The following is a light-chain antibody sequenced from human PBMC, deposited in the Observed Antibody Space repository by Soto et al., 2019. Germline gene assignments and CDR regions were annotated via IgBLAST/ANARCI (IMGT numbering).Light chain of an antibody. CDR3: QQYYSTPRT. CDR2: WAS. V-gene: IGKV4-1*01. J-gene: IGKJ1*01. Sequence: DIVMTQSPDSLAVSLGERATINRKSSQSVLYSSNNKNYLAWYQQKPGQPPKLLIYWASTRESGVPDRFSGSGSGTDLTLTISSLQAEDVAVYYCQQYYSTPRTFGQGTKVEIK. CDR1: QSVLYSSNNKNY.